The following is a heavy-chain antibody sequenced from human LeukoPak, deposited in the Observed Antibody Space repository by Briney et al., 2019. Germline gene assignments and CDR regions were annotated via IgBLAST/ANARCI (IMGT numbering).Heavy chain of an antibody. Sequence: WASVKVSCKASGYTFTSYYIHWVRQAPGQGPEWMGWINPNRAVTNYAQKFQGRVTMTSDTSITAAYMELGSLRSDDTAVYYCARDYGFLPRYCSGDNCYSDVGDFWGQGTLVTVSS. D-gene: IGHD2-15*01. CDR1: GYTFTSYY. CDR3: ARDYGFLPRYCSGDNCYSDVGDF. J-gene: IGHJ4*02. CDR2: INPNRAVT. V-gene: IGHV1-2*02.